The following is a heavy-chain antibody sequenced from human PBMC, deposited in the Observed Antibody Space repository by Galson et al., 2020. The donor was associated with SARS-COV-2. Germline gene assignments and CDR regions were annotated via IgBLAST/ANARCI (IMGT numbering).Heavy chain of an antibody. D-gene: IGHD2-15*01. J-gene: IGHJ3*01. CDR2: IDTAGDT. CDR3: VRGVGFGGNTISFDV. CDR1: GFTFRSYD. Sequence: GGSLRLSCAASGFTFRSYDMHWVRQSTEKGLEWVSTIDTAGDTHYPDSVKGRFIISRDNVNNFLFLQMNTLRAGDTAVYYCVRGVGFGGNTISFDVWGHGTTATVSS. V-gene: IGHV3-13*04.